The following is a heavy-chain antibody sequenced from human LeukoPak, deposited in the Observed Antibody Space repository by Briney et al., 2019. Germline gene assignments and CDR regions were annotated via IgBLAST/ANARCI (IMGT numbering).Heavy chain of an antibody. D-gene: IGHD6-19*01. CDR1: GFTFSTYW. V-gene: IGHV3-74*01. J-gene: IGHJ4*02. CDR2: INSDGSST. CDR3: ARVGDRAVAGTRAPDY. Sequence: GGSLRLSCAASGFTFSTYWMYWVRQAPGRGLVWVSRINSDGSSTTYADSVKGRFTISRDNAKNTLYLQMNSLRAEDTAVYYCARVGDRAVAGTRAPDYWGQGTLVTVSS.